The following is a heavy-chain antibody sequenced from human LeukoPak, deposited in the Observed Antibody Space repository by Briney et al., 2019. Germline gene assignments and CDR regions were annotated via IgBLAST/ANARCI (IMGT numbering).Heavy chain of an antibody. CDR3: AKDFSSSWYLRANAFDI. CDR1: GFTFDDYA. CDR2: ISWNSGSI. D-gene: IGHD6-13*01. J-gene: IGHJ3*02. V-gene: IGHV3-9*01. Sequence: GGSLRRSCAASGFTFDDYAMHWVRQAPGKGLEWVSGISWNSGSIGYADSVKGRFTISRDNAKNSLYLQMNSLRAEDTALYYCAKDFSSSWYLRANAFDIWGQGTMVTVSS.